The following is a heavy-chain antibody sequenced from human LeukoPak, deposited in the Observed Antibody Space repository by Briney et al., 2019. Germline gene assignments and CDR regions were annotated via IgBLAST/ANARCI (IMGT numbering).Heavy chain of an antibody. CDR1: GFTVSSNY. V-gene: IGHV3-66*01. CDR2: IYSGGST. Sequence: QPGGSLRLSCAASGFTVSSNYMSWVRQAPGKGLEWVSVIYSGGSTYYADSVKGRFTISRDNSKNTLYLQMNSLRAEDTAVYYCARVGREMATIKGDYWGQGTLVTVSS. J-gene: IGHJ4*02. CDR3: ARVGREMATIKGDY. D-gene: IGHD5-24*01.